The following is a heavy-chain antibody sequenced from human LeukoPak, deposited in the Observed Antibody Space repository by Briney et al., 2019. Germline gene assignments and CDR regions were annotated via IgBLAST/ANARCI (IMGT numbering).Heavy chain of an antibody. CDR3: ARRGIYDFWSGYYEDY. J-gene: IGHJ4*02. V-gene: IGHV4-30-2*01. CDR2: IYHSGST. CDR1: GGSISSGGYS. Sequence: SETLSLTCAVSGGSISSGGYSWSWIRQPPGKGLEWIGYIYHSGSTYYNPSLKSRVTISVDRSKNQFSLKLSSVTAADTAVYYCARRGIYDFWSGYYEDYWGQGTLVTVSS. D-gene: IGHD3-3*01.